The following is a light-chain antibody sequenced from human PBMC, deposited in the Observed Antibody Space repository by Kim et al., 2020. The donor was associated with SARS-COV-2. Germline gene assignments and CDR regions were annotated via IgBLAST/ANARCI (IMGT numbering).Light chain of an antibody. CDR2: RAS. CDR1: QSIRIY. J-gene: IGKJ4*01. Sequence: DIQMTQSPSTLSTSVGDRVTITCQASQSIRIYLAWYQQKPGKAPKLLIYRASRLETGVPSRFSGSGSGTEFTLTISSLQPDDSAIYYCQHYDAYPLTFGGGTKVDIK. V-gene: IGKV1-5*03. CDR3: QHYDAYPLT.